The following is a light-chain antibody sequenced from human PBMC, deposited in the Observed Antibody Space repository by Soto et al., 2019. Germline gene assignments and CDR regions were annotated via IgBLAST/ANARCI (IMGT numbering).Light chain of an antibody. CDR3: HQFGSSPLDT. V-gene: IGKV3-20*01. CDR1: QTISSSF. J-gene: IGKJ3*01. CDR2: RAS. Sequence: EIVLTQSPGTLSLSPGERATLSCRASQTISSSFLAWYQQKPGQAPRLLIYRASRRAPGIPGRFSGSGYWTDFTLTISRLEPEDFAVYYCHQFGSSPLDTFGPGTKVEIK.